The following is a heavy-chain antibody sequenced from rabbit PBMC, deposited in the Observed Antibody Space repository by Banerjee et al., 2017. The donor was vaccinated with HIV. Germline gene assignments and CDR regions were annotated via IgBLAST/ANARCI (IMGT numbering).Heavy chain of an antibody. CDR2: IDPVFGST. V-gene: IGHV1S40*01. Sequence: LEESGGDLVKPGASLTLTCTASGFSFSSSYYMSWVRQAPGKGLEWIGYIDPVFGSTYYASWVNGRFTISSHNAQNTVDPQMNSLTAADTATYFCARDYGYTYGYAGYAYATLFTGYFNLWGQGTLVTVS. CDR1: GFSFSSSYY. J-gene: IGHJ4*01. CDR3: ARDYGYTYGYAGYAYATLFTGYFNL. D-gene: IGHD6-1*01.